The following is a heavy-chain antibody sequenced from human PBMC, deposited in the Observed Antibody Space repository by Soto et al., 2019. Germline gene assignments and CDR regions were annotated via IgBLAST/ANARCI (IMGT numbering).Heavy chain of an antibody. J-gene: IGHJ6*02. D-gene: IGHD3-22*01. V-gene: IGHV1-2*04. CDR1: GYTFTGYY. CDR3: ARGPQAQFEVARPNYYDSSVSLYYGMDV. CDR2: NNPNSGGT. Sequence: GASVKVSCKASGYTFTGYYMHWVRQAPGQGLEWMGWNNPNSGGTNYAQKFQGWVTMTRDTSISTAYMELSRLSSDDTAVYYCARGPQAQFEVARPNYYDSSVSLYYGMDVWGQGTTVTVSS.